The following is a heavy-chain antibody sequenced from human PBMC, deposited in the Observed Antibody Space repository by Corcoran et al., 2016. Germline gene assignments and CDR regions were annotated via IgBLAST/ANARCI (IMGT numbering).Heavy chain of an antibody. V-gene: IGHV3-73*02. CDR3: TRQRCSGVSCPKSFDY. J-gene: IGHJ4*02. D-gene: IGHD2-15*01. CDR1: GFTFSGSA. CDR2: IRSKANSYAT. Sequence: EVQLVESGGGLVQPGGSLKLSCAASGFTFSGSAMHWVRQASGKGLEWVGRIRSKANSYATAYAASVKGRFTISRDDSKNTAYLQMNSLKTEATAVYYCTRQRCSGVSCPKSFDYWGQGTLVTFSS.